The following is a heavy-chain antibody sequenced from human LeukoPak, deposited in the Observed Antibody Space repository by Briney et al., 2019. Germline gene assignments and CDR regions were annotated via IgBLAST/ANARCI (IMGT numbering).Heavy chain of an antibody. V-gene: IGHV4-39*01. D-gene: IGHD4-17*01. J-gene: IGHJ5*02. CDR2: IYYSGNT. CDR1: GGSISSSSSY. CDR3: ASSPDYYRDYAGGNWFDP. Sequence: SETLSLTCTVSGGSISSSSSYWGWIRQPPGKGLVWIGSIYYSGNTRYHPSLKSRVTISVDKSKNQFSLNLSSVTAADTAVYFCASSPDYYRDYAGGNWFDPWGQGTLVTVSS.